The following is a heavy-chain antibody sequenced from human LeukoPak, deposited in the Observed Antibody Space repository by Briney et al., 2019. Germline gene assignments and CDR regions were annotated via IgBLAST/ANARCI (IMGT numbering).Heavy chain of an antibody. CDR3: ARGRYLTTGGGAAAGFLDS. J-gene: IGHJ4*02. V-gene: IGHV4-34*01. D-gene: IGHD6-13*01. CDR2: INHIGTT. CDR1: GGSFSGYY. Sequence: PSETPSLTCGVSGGSFSGYYWNWIRHSPGKWLEWIGEINHIGTTNYNPSLKSRVTFSVHTSQKQCSLRVRSVTAADTAVYYCARGRYLTTGGGAAAGFLDSWGQGTLVTVSS.